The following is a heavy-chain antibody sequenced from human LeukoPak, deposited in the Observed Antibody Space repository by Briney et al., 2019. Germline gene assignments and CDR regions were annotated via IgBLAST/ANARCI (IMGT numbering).Heavy chain of an antibody. V-gene: IGHV4-39*07. D-gene: IGHD2-2*01. Sequence: SETLSLTCTVSGGSISSSSYYWGWIRQPPGKGLEWIGSIYYSGSTYYNPSLKSRVTISVDTSKNQFSLRLSSVTAADTAVYYCARDPLSEVWVVVPAAPIWGQGTLVTVSS. CDR3: ARDPLSEVWVVVPAAPI. J-gene: IGHJ4*02. CDR1: GGSISSSSYY. CDR2: IYYSGST.